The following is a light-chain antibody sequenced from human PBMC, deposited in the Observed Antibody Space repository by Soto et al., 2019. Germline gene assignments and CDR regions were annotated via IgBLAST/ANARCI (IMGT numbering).Light chain of an antibody. Sequence: DIQLTQAPSSMSASVGDRVTITCRASQSISSYLNWYQQKPGQAPKSLIYAASILESGVPSRFSGTGSGTEFALTISSMQPDDFSTYYCQQYNSYSFGQGTKVDIK. V-gene: IGKV1-5*01. J-gene: IGKJ1*01. CDR2: AAS. CDR3: QQYNSYS. CDR1: QSISSY.